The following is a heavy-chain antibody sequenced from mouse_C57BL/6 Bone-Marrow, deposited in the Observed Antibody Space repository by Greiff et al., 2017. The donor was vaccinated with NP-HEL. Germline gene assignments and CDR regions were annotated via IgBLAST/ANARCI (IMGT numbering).Heavy chain of an antibody. CDR3: ARRDYYGSSYVGFAY. J-gene: IGHJ3*01. V-gene: IGHV5-17*01. CDR1: GFTFSDYG. CDR2: ISSGSSTI. Sequence: EVKLVESGGGLVKPGGSLKLSCAASGFTFSDYGMHWVRQAPEKGLEWVAYISSGSSTIYYADTVTGRFTISRENAKNTLFLQMTSLRSEDTAMYYCARRDYYGSSYVGFAYWGQGTLVTVSA. D-gene: IGHD1-1*01.